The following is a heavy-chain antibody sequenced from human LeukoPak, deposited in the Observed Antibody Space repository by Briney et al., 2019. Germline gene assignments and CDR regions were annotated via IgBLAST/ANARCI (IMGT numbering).Heavy chain of an antibody. J-gene: IGHJ6*02. CDR1: GFTFSSYG. Sequence: GRSLRLSCAASGFTFSSYGMHWVRQAPGKGLEWVAVISYDGSNKYYADSMKGRFTISRDSSKNTLYLQMNSLRAEDTAVYYCAKTLTYCSSTSCYKGYYYYYGMDVWGQGTTVTVSS. V-gene: IGHV3-30*18. CDR2: ISYDGSNK. D-gene: IGHD2-2*02. CDR3: AKTLTYCSSTSCYKGYYYYYGMDV.